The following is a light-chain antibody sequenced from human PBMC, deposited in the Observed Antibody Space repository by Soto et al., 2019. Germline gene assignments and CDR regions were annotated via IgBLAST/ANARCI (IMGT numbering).Light chain of an antibody. Sequence: IQMTQSPSSLSASVGDRVIITCRASQGIGNSLAWYQQKAGRVPKLLMHSASTLLSGVTSRFSGSGSGTDFTLTISSLQPEDGATYYCQKYDSAPWTFGRGTKVEIK. CDR1: QGIGNS. CDR3: QKYDSAPWT. J-gene: IGKJ1*01. V-gene: IGKV1-27*01. CDR2: SAS.